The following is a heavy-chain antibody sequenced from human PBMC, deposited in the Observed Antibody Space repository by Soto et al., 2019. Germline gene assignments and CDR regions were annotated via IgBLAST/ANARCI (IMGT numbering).Heavy chain of an antibody. CDR1: GFTFSSYG. D-gene: IGHD7-27*01. CDR3: AKGLWGAGFYFDY. Sequence: QEQLVESGGGVVQPGRSLRLSCAASGFTFSSYGMHWVRQAPGKGLEWVAVISSDGSNTYYADSVKGRLTISRDNSKNTLYLQMNSLRDEYTAVYYYAKGLWGAGFYFDYWGQGTLVTVSS. CDR2: ISSDGSNT. V-gene: IGHV3-30*18. J-gene: IGHJ4*02.